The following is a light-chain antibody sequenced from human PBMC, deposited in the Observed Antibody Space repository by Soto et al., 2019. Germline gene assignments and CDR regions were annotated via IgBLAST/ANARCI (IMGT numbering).Light chain of an antibody. Sequence: VLTQSPLSLSVTLGQPASISCRSSQSLVYSDGNTDLNWFQQRPGQSPRRLIYKASNRASGVPDRFSGSGSGTVSTLSISSVEAGDVGVYSCMKGIAFTFGQGTRVEI. J-gene: IGKJ1*01. CDR2: KAS. V-gene: IGKV2-30*01. CDR1: QSLVYSDGNTD. CDR3: MKGIAFT.